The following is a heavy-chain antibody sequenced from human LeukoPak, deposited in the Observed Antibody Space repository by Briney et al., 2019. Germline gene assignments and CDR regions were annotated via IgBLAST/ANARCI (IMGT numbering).Heavy chain of an antibody. D-gene: IGHD1-14*01. V-gene: IGHV5-51*01. CDR2: IFPGDSDS. J-gene: IGHJ4*02. Sequence: GESLKISCKGSGYSFTSYWIGWVRQMPGKGLEWMGIIFPGDSDSRYSPSFQGQVTLSVDRSISTAYLQWSSLKASDTATYYCARSRNYFDYWGQGTLVTVSS. CDR3: ARSRNYFDY. CDR1: GYSFTSYW.